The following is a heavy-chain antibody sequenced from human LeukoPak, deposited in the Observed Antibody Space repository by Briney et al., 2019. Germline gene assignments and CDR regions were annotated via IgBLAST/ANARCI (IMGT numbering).Heavy chain of an antibody. CDR3: ARDKRYYDILTGYYGPSDY. Sequence: PGGSLRLSCAASGFTFSNYWMHWVRQVPGKGLEWVSGINWNGGSTGYADSVKGRFTISRDNAKNSLYLQMNSLRAEDTALYYCARDKRYYDILTGYYGPSDYWGQGTLVTVSS. CDR2: INWNGGST. D-gene: IGHD3-9*01. V-gene: IGHV3-20*04. J-gene: IGHJ4*02. CDR1: GFTFSNYW.